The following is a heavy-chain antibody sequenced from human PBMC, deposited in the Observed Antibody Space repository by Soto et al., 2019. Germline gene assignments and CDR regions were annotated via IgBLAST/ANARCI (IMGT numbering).Heavy chain of an antibody. J-gene: IGHJ4*02. CDR3: ARQPAGYSYARYYFDY. Sequence: SETLSLTCTVSGGSISSSSYYWGWIRQPPGKGLEWIGSIYYSGSTYYNPSLKSRVTISVDTSKNQFSLKLSSVTAADTAVYYCARQPAGYSYARYYFDYWGQGTLVTVSS. D-gene: IGHD5-18*01. CDR1: GGSISSSSYY. CDR2: IYYSGST. V-gene: IGHV4-39*01.